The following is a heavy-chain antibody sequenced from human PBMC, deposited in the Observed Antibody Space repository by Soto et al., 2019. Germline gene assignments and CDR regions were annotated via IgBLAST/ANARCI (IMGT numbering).Heavy chain of an antibody. CDR1: GDSVSSNSAA. V-gene: IGHV6-1*01. CDR3: AREALTWVPDAFDI. D-gene: IGHD3-10*01. CDR2: TYYRSKWYN. J-gene: IGHJ3*02. Sequence: QTLSLTCAISGDSVSSNSAAGNCIIQSPSRGLEWLGRTYYRSKWYNDYAVSVKSRITINPDTSKNQFSLQLNSVTPEDTAVYYCAREALTWVPDAFDIWGQGTMVTVSS.